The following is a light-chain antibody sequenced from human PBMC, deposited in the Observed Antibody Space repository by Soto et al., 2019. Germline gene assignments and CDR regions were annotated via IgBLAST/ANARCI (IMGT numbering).Light chain of an antibody. CDR2: KAS. V-gene: IGKV1-5*03. CDR3: QQSYSTPPT. J-gene: IGKJ1*01. Sequence: EIRMSQSPSTLSAPVGVGLSRSRRASQSISTWLAWYQQKPGKAPKLLIYKASGLESGVPSRFSGSGSGTAFTLTISSLQPEDFATYYCQQSYSTPPTFGQGTKVDI. CDR1: QSISTW.